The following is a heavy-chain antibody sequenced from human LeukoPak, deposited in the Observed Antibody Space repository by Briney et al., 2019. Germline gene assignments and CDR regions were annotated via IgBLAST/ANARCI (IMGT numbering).Heavy chain of an antibody. Sequence: SETLSLTCTVSGGSISSSSYYWGWIRQPPGKGLEWIGGIYYSGSTYYNPSLKSRVTISVDTAKNQFSLKLSSVTAADTAVYYCARGQRGQYYFDYWGQGTLVTVSS. D-gene: IGHD3-16*01. CDR3: ARGQRGQYYFDY. J-gene: IGHJ4*02. V-gene: IGHV4-39*07. CDR2: IYYSGST. CDR1: GGSISSSSYY.